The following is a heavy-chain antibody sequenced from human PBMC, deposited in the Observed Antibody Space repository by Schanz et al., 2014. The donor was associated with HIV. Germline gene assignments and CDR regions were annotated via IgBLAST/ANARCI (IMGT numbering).Heavy chain of an antibody. D-gene: IGHD3-10*01. Sequence: DVQLVESGGGLVQSGGSLRLSCAASGFTFSSYGMHWVRQAPGKGLEWVSSISTSRSYIDYADSVKGRFTISRDNSQNTLYLEMNSLRAEDTALHYCAREQYGEHYFDYWGQGTLVTVSS. CDR1: GFTFSSYG. CDR3: AREQYGEHYFDY. J-gene: IGHJ4*02. V-gene: IGHV3-21*01. CDR2: ISTSRSYI.